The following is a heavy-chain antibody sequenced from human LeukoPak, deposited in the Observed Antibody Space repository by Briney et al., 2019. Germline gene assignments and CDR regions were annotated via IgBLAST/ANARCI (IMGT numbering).Heavy chain of an antibody. V-gene: IGHV3-23*01. CDR3: AKDGQPSTRSLLCTNGICYQDY. CDR2: ISGSGDYT. J-gene: IGHJ4*02. Sequence: GGSLRLSCTVSGFTFRTYSMTWVRQAPGKGLEWVSSISGSGDYTYYGDSVKGRFTMSRDNSKKTVYLNMNSLRAEDTAVYYCAKDGQPSTRSLLCTNGICYQDYWGQGTLVTVSS. CDR1: GFTFRTYS. D-gene: IGHD2-8*01.